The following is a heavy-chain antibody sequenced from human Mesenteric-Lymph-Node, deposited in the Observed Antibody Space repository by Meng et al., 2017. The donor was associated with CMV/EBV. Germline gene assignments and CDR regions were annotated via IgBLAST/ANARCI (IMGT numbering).Heavy chain of an antibody. CDR2: ISGSGGST. CDR3: AKQHFQLGSGYFDY. CDR1: GFTFSSYA. Sequence: GESLKISCAASGFTFSSYAMSWVRQAPGKGLEWVSAISGSGGSTYYADSVKGRFTISRDNSKNTLYLQMNSLRVEDTAVYYCAKQHFQLGSGYFDYWGQGTLVTVSS. J-gene: IGHJ4*02. V-gene: IGHV3-23*01. D-gene: IGHD7-27*01.